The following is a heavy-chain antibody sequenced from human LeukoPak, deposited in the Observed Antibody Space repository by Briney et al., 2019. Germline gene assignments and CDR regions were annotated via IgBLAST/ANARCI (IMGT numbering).Heavy chain of an antibody. J-gene: IGHJ4*02. CDR1: GGSISSYY. V-gene: IGHV4-59*08. Sequence: KPSETLSLTCTVSGGSISSYYWRWIRQPPGKGLEWIGYIYYSGSTNYNPSLKSRVTISVDTSKNQFSLKLSSVTAADTAVYYCARHTGGFSSTRYYFDYWGQGTLVTVSS. D-gene: IGHD6-13*01. CDR3: ARHTGGFSSTRYYFDY. CDR2: IYYSGST.